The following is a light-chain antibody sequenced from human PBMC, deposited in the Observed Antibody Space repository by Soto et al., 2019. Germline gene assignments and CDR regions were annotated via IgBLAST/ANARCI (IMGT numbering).Light chain of an antibody. Sequence: EIVLTQSPGTLSLSPGGRATLSCRASQSVSSAYLAWYQQKPGQAPRLLIYDVSSRATGIPDRFSGSGSGTDFTLTVSRLEPEDFAVYYCQQYGSSPETFGQGTKVEIK. CDR2: DVS. V-gene: IGKV3-20*01. CDR3: QQYGSSPET. J-gene: IGKJ1*01. CDR1: QSVSSAY.